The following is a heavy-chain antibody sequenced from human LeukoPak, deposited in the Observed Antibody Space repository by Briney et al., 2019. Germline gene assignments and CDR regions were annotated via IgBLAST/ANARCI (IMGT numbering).Heavy chain of an antibody. V-gene: IGHV3-15*01. J-gene: IGHJ4*02. CDR1: GFTFNIAW. D-gene: IGHD5-12*01. CDR2: IKSETEGGTT. CDR3: ATSSSGYDFLFDY. Sequence: GGSLRLSCAASGFTFNIAWMTWVRQAPGKGLEWVGRIKSETEGGTTDYAAPVKSRFTISRDDLKTTLYLQMNSLKTEDSAMYYCATSSSGYDFLFDYWGQGTLVTVSS.